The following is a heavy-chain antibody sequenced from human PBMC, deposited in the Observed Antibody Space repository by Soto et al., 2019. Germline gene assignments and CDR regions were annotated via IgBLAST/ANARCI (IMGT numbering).Heavy chain of an antibody. D-gene: IGHD1-1*01. Sequence: QVHLVESGGGVVQPGKSLRLSCVASGFTFDTYGIHWVRQAPGKGLQWVALISYEGSNTYYADSVRGRFTISRDNSKNALYLPMNTLRPEDTGVYYCARVTAGNKLYYFSGLDFWGQGTSVTVSS. CDR1: GFTFDTYG. J-gene: IGHJ6*02. V-gene: IGHV3-30-3*01. CDR2: ISYEGSNT. CDR3: ARVTAGNKLYYFSGLDF.